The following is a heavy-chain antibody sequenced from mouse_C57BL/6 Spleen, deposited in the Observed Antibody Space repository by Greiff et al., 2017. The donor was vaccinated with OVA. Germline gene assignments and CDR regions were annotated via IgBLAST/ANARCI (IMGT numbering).Heavy chain of an antibody. CDR1: GYTFTSYW. J-gene: IGHJ2*01. D-gene: IGHD1-1*01. Sequence: VKLQQPGAELVRPGSSVKLSCKASGYTFTSYWMHWVKQRPIQGLEWIGNIDPSDSETHYNQKFKDKATLTVDKSSSTAYMQLSSLTSEDSAVYYCASGGSSFDYFDYWGQGTTLTVSS. CDR3: ASGGSSFDYFDY. V-gene: IGHV1-52*01. CDR2: IDPSDSET.